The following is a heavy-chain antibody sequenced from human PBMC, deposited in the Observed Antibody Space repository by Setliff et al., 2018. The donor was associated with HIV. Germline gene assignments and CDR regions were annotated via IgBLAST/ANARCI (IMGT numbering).Heavy chain of an antibody. CDR2: VDWTGGRT. D-gene: IGHD1-26*01. CDR1: GFTFTTYP. CDR3: ARAIGGSYYYYYYYMDV. V-gene: IGHV3-20*04. J-gene: IGHJ6*03. Sequence: PGGSLRLSCVASGFTFTTYPMNWVRQVPGKGLEWVCGVDWTGGRTGYADYVKGRFTISRDSAKKIVYLQMNSLRAEDTAVYYCARAIGGSYYYYYYYMDVWGKGTTVTVSS.